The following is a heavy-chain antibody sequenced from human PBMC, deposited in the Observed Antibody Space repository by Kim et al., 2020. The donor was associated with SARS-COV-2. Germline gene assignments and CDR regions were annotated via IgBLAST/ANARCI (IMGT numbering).Heavy chain of an antibody. Sequence: SETLSLTCAVSGGSISSGGYSWSWIRQPPGKGLEWIGYIYHSGSTYYNPSLKSRVTISVDRSKNQFSLKLSSVTAADTAVYYCARGKGRPWFDPWGQGTPVTVSS. CDR2: IYHSGST. J-gene: IGHJ5*02. D-gene: IGHD6-6*01. V-gene: IGHV4-30-2*01. CDR3: ARGKGRPWFDP. CDR1: GGSISSGGYS.